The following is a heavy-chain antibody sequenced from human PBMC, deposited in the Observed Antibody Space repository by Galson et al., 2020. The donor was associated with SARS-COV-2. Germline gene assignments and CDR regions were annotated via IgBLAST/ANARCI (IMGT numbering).Heavy chain of an antibody. CDR1: GFSLSTSGMC. D-gene: IGHD3-10*01. J-gene: IGHJ6*02. CDR3: ARIPLYYNGEVEGFWYYYGMDV. CDR2: IDWDDDK. Sequence: SGPTLVKPTQTLTLTCTFSGFSLSTSGMCVSWIRQPPGKALAWLALIDWDDDKYYSTSLKTRLTISKDTSKNQVVLTMTNMDPVDTATYYCARIPLYYNGEVEGFWYYYGMDVWGQGTTVTVSS. V-gene: IGHV2-70*01.